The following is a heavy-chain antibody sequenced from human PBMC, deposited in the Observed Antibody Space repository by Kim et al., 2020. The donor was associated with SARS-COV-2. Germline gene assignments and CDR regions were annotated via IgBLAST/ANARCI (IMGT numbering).Heavy chain of an antibody. CDR1: GGSISSSSYY. CDR2: IYYSGST. V-gene: IGHV4-39*07. CDR3: ARVGYGFLEWLNPASGAFDI. D-gene: IGHD3-3*01. J-gene: IGHJ3*02. Sequence: SETLSLTCTVSGGSISSSSYYWGWIRQPPGKGLEWIGSIYYSGSTYYNPSLKSRVTISVDTSKNQFSLKLSSVTAADTAVYYCARVGYGFLEWLNPASGAFDIWGQGTMVTVSS.